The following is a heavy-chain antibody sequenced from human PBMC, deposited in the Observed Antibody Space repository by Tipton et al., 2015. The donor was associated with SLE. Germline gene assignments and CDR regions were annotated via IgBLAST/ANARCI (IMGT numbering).Heavy chain of an antibody. D-gene: IGHD4-17*01. CDR2: IRLDRDHQ. CDR3: AKDGNPYYADKTYFDY. CDR1: GFTFSTSN. J-gene: IGHJ4*02. Sequence: LRLSCATSGFTFSTSNMHWVRQAPGKGLEWVSLIRLDRDHQYNADSLKGRFTTSRDSSTSTVYLQMNSLGIEDTAVYYCAKDGNPYYADKTYFDYWGQGTLVTVSS. V-gene: IGHV3-30*02.